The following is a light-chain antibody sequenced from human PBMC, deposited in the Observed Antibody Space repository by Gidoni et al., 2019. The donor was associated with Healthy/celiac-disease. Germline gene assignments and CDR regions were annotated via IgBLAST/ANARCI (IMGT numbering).Light chain of an antibody. V-gene: IGKV3-11*01. CDR3: QQRSNWPLT. CDR1: QSVSSY. CDR2: DVF. Sequence: EIVLTQSPATLSLSPGERATLSCRASQSVSSYLAWYQQKPGQAPRLLIYDVFNRATGIPARFSGSGSGTDFTLTISSLEPEDFAVYYCQQRSNWPLTFGGXTKVEIK. J-gene: IGKJ4*01.